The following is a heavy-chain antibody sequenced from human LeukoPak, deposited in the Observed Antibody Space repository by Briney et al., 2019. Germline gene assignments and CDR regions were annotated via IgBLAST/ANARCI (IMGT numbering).Heavy chain of an antibody. Sequence: GASVKVSCTASGGTFTSYAISWVRQAPGQGLEWMGRIILILGIANYAQKFQGRVTITADKSTSTAYMELSSLRSEDTAVYYCARDETVTTDGGQGTLVTVSS. CDR1: GGTFTSYA. V-gene: IGHV1-69*04. J-gene: IGHJ4*02. D-gene: IGHD4-17*01. CDR2: IILILGIA. CDR3: ARDETVTTD.